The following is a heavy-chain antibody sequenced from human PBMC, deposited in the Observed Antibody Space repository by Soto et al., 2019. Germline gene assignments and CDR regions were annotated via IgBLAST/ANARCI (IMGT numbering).Heavy chain of an antibody. J-gene: IGHJ4*02. V-gene: IGHV1-18*04. CDR2: ISAYNGNA. Sequence: ASVKVSCKASGYTFTSYGISWVRQAPGQGVEWMGWISAYNGNANYAQKLQGRVTRTTDTSTSTAYMELRRLRAADTAVYYCERDPHCCRYSYGSHRAPDYWGQGTTVTVSS. CDR1: GYTFTSYG. CDR3: ERDPHCCRYSYGSHRAPDY. D-gene: IGHD5-18*01.